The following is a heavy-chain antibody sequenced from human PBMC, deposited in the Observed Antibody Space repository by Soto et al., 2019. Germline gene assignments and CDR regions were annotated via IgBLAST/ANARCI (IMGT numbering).Heavy chain of an antibody. Sequence: GESLKISCKGSGYSFSNHWIAWVRQMPGRGLEWMGIIYPDDSDTRYSPSFQGQVTISADKSISTAYLQWSSLEASDSAMYYCARPTYCSSTSCSPFDYWGQGTLVTVSS. V-gene: IGHV5-51*01. CDR1: GYSFSNHW. D-gene: IGHD2-2*01. CDR3: ARPTYCSSTSCSPFDY. J-gene: IGHJ4*02. CDR2: IYPDDSDT.